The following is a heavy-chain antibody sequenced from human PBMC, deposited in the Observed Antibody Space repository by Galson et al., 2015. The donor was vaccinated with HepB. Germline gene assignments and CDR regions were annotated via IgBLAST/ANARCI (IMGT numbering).Heavy chain of an antibody. CDR3: AKEGRAAPYIDI. Sequence: QSGAEVKKPGESLKISCKASGGTFSSTAISWVRQVPGEGLEWMGGIIPIFGTPNYAQKFQGRVTITADKSTRTAYMELNSLRSEDTAMYYCAKEGRAAPYIDIWGQGTLVTVSS. V-gene: IGHV1-69*06. D-gene: IGHD6-6*01. CDR2: IIPIFGTP. CDR1: GGTFSSTA. J-gene: IGHJ4*02.